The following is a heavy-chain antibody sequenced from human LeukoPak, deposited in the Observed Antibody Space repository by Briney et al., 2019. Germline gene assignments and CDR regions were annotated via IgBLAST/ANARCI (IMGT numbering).Heavy chain of an antibody. D-gene: IGHD3-3*01. V-gene: IGHV3-30-3*01. CDR2: ISYDGSSK. CDR3: ARGNLVNDFWSGYTIGY. Sequence: QPGGSLRLSCAASGFTFSSYAMHWVRQAPGKGLEQVAVISYDGSSKYYADSVKGRFSISRDNSKNTLYLQMNSLRAEDTAVYYCARGNLVNDFWSGYTIGYWGQGTLVTVSS. J-gene: IGHJ4*02. CDR1: GFTFSSYA.